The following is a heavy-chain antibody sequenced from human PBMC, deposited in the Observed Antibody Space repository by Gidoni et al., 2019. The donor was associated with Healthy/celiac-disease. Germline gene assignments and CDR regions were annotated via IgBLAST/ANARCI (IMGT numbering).Heavy chain of an antibody. Sequence: QVQLVESGGGVVQPGRALRLSCAASGFPFSSYAMHWVRQAPGKGLEWVAVISYDGSNKYYADSVKGRFTISRDNSKNTLYLQMNSLRAEDTAVYYCARLDLTLGAFDIWSQGTMVTVSS. CDR2: ISYDGSNK. D-gene: IGHD3-16*01. CDR1: GFPFSSYA. CDR3: ARLDLTLGAFDI. J-gene: IGHJ3*02. V-gene: IGHV3-30-3*01.